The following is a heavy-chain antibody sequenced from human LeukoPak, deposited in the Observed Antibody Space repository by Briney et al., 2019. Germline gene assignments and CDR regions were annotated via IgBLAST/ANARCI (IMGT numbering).Heavy chain of an antibody. CDR3: ARYSSTRGYVDY. Sequence: GGSLRLSCAASGFTFSDYYMSWLRQAPGKGLEGVSYISSSCSTIYYADSVKGRFTISRDNAKNSLYLQMNSLRAEDTAVYYCARYSSTRGYVDYWGQGTLVTVSS. CDR1: GFTFSDYY. D-gene: IGHD6-13*01. CDR2: ISSSCSTI. J-gene: IGHJ4*02. V-gene: IGHV3-11*01.